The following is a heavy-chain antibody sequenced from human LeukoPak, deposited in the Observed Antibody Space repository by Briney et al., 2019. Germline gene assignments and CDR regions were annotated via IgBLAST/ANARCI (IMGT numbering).Heavy chain of an antibody. D-gene: IGHD1-26*01. J-gene: IGHJ4*02. CDR2: IYFSGST. CDR1: GGSISSSNYY. V-gene: IGHV4-39*01. CDR3: ARNASESGTPYFDY. Sequence: SETLSVTCTVSGGSISSSNYYWGWTSQPPRNGLGWIGSIYFSGSTYYNPSLKSRVTISVDTSKNQFSLRLGSVTAADTAVYSCARNASESGTPYFDYWGQGTLVTVYS.